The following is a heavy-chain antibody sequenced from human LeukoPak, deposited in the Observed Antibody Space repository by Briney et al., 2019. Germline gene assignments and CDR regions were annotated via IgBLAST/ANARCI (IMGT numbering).Heavy chain of an antibody. D-gene: IGHD3-10*01. J-gene: IGHJ4*02. CDR3: ARPHEDYYYGSGSYRRASYYFDY. CDR1: GYTFTGYY. CDR2: INPNSGGT. V-gene: IGHV1-2*02. Sequence: ASVKVSCKASGYTFTGYYMHWVRQAPGQGLEWMGWINPNSGGTNYAQKFQGRVTMTTDTSTSTAYMELRSLRSDDTAVYYCARPHEDYYYGSGSYRRASYYFDYWGQGTLVTVSS.